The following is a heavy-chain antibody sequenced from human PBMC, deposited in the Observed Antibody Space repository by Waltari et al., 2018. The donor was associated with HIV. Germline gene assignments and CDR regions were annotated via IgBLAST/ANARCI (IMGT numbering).Heavy chain of an antibody. Sequence: EVQVLESGGALVQPGWSLRLSCAAPGFTFSNYGMSWVRQAPRKGLGWVSTIRGSGGSTYYAGSVKGRFTVSRDNSKNTLYLQMNSLRAEDTAVYFCVKEHQYSHSWYSYYGMDVWGQGTTVTVSS. V-gene: IGHV3-23*01. D-gene: IGHD6-13*01. CDR1: GFTFSNYG. CDR2: IRGSGGST. CDR3: VKEHQYSHSWYSYYGMDV. J-gene: IGHJ6*02.